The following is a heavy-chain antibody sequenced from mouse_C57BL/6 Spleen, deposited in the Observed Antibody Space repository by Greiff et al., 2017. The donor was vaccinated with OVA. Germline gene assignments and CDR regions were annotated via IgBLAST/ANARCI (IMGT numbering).Heavy chain of an antibody. CDR1: GYTFTSYW. Sequence: QVQLQQPGAELVKPGASVKMSCKASGYTFTSYWITWVKHRPGQGLEWIGDIYPGSGSTNYNEKFKSKATLTVDTSSSTAYMQLSSLTSEDSAVYYCARRLGRGNYFDYWGQGTTLTVSS. J-gene: IGHJ2*01. CDR2: IYPGSGST. D-gene: IGHD4-1*01. CDR3: ARRLGRGNYFDY. V-gene: IGHV1-55*01.